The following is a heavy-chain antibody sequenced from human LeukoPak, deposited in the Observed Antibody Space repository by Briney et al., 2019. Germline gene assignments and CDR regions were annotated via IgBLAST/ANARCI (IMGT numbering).Heavy chain of an antibody. Sequence: GESLKISCKASGYIFTSYWISWVRQMPGKGLEWMGRIDPSDSYTSYSPSFQGHVTISADKSISTAYLQWSSLKASDTAMYYCARHEYSIAAAGPTSDYWGQGTLVTVSS. CDR3: ARHEYSIAAAGPTSDY. CDR2: IDPSDSYT. J-gene: IGHJ4*02. D-gene: IGHD6-13*01. V-gene: IGHV5-10-1*01. CDR1: GYIFTSYW.